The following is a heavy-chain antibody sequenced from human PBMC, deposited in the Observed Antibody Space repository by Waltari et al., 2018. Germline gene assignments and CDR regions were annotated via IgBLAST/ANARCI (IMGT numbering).Heavy chain of an antibody. CDR1: GCSIRSSNYY. V-gene: IGHV4-61*02. CDR2: IYPIEAT. D-gene: IGHD1-26*01. Sequence: QVQLQESGPGLVKPSQTLSLTCTVPGCSIRSSNYYWRWIRRPAGKGLGWIGRIYPIEATSYNPSLTSRVIISLDTSKNQFSLSLSSVTAADTAVYYCASGTLFDGVVSWGQGTLVTVSS. J-gene: IGHJ4*02. CDR3: ASGTLFDGVVS.